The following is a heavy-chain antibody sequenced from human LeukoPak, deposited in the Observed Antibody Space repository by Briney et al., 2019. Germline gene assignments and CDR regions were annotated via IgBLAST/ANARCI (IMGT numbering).Heavy chain of an antibody. CDR3: AHRHRGVASDI. CDR1: GFSLSAGRVG. V-gene: IGHV2-5*01. CDR2: IYENDEK. Sequence: SGPTLVKPTQTLRLTCTFSGFSLSAGRVGVGWIRQPPGKALEWLGVIYENDEKLYSSSLQNRLSITKDTSKNQVVLTMANMDPVDTATYYCAHRHRGVASDIWGQGTVVTVSS. D-gene: IGHD2-15*01. J-gene: IGHJ3*02.